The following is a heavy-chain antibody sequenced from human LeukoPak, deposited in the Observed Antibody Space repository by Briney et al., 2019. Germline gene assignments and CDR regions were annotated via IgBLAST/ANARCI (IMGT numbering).Heavy chain of an antibody. V-gene: IGHV4-59*01. D-gene: IGHD3-10*01. CDR3: ARCYYGSGNTKGHRRAFDI. CDR2: IYYSGST. CDR1: GGSISSYY. J-gene: IGHJ3*02. Sequence: SETLSLTCTVSGGSISSYYWSWIRQPPGKGLEWIGYIYYSGSTNYNPSLKSRVTISVDTSKNQFSLKLSSVTAADTAVYYCARCYYGSGNTKGHRRAFDIWGQGTMVTVSS.